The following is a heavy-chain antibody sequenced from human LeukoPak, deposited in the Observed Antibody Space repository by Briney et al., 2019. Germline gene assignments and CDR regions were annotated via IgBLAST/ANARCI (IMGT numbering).Heavy chain of an antibody. J-gene: IGHJ2*01. D-gene: IGHD1-26*01. CDR1: GGSISSYY. Sequence: SSGTLSLTCTVSGGSISSYYWSWIRQPPGKGLEWIGYIYYSGSTNYNPSLKSRVTISVDTSKNQFSLKLSSVTAADTAVYYCAREALGVGATAPWYFDLWGRGTLVTVSS. CDR2: IYYSGST. CDR3: AREALGVGATAPWYFDL. V-gene: IGHV4-59*01.